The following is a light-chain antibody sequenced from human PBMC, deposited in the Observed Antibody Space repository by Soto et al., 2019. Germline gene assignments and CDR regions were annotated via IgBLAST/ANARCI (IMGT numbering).Light chain of an antibody. CDR1: SSDVGGYNY. CDR3: STLV. Sequence: QSALTQPASVSGSPGQSITISCTGTSSDVGGYNYVSWYQQHPGKAPKLMIYEVSNRPSGVSNRFSCSKSGNTASLTISGLQAEDEAESSSSTLVFGGWTKVTVL. CDR2: EVS. V-gene: IGLV2-14*01. J-gene: IGLJ3*02.